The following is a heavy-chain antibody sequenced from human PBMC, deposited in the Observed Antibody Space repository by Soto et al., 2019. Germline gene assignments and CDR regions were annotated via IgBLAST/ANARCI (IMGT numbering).Heavy chain of an antibody. CDR1: GGSISSGGYS. V-gene: IGHV4-30-2*01. Sequence: QLQLQESGSGLVKPSQTLSLTCAVSGGSISSGGYSWSWIRQPPGKGLEWIGYIYHSGSTYYNPSLKSRVTISVDRSKNQFSLKLSSVTAADTAVYYCARGDYYDSSGYYQYYFDYWGQGTLVTVSS. J-gene: IGHJ4*02. CDR3: ARGDYYDSSGYYQYYFDY. D-gene: IGHD3-22*01. CDR2: IYHSGST.